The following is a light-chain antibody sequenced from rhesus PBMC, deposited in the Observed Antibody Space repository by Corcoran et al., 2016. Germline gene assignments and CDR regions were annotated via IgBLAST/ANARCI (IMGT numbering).Light chain of an antibody. CDR1: QSVTSR. V-gene: IGKV3-17*03. J-gene: IGKJ3*01. CDR3: RQDYSWPPFT. CDR2: DAS. Sequence: EIVMTQSLGTLSLSPGERATLGCRASQSVTSRLAWYQQKPGQGPRLLIHDASRRATGNPDRFTGSVSGTEFTLPISSLGSAVGGVYSCRQDYSWPPFTFGPGTKLYI.